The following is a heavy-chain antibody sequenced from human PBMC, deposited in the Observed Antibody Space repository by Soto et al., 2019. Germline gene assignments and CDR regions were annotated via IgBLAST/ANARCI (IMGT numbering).Heavy chain of an antibody. CDR1: GFTFSSYS. V-gene: IGHV3-23*01. CDR3: AKGQYYYGSGNLPNWFEP. Sequence: PGGSLRLSCAASGFTFSSYSMSWVRQAPGKGLEWVSVISGSGGSTYYADSLKGRFTISRDNSKNTLYLQMNSLRAEDTAVYYCAKGQYYYGSGNLPNWFEPWGQGTLVTVSS. D-gene: IGHD3-10*01. J-gene: IGHJ5*02. CDR2: ISGSGGST.